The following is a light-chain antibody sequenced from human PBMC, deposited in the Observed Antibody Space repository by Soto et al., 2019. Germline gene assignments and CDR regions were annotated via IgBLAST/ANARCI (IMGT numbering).Light chain of an antibody. CDR1: QRISSF. V-gene: IGKV1-39*01. J-gene: IGKJ4*01. CDR3: QQSYSPLT. Sequence: DIQMTQSPSSLSASVGDRVTITCRASQRISSFLNWYQQKPGKAPKLLIYAASSLQSGVPSRFSGSGSGTDFTLTISSLQPEDFATYYCQQSYSPLTFGGGTKV. CDR2: AAS.